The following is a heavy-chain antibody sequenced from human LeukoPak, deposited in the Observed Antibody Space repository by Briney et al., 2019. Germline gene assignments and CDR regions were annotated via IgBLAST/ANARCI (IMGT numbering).Heavy chain of an antibody. J-gene: IGHJ6*02. V-gene: IGHV3-11*01. D-gene: IGHD6-13*01. CDR1: GFTFSDYY. Sequence: PGGSLRLSCAASGFTFSDYYMSWIRQAPGKGLEWVSYISSSGSTIYYADSVKGRFTISRDNAKNSLYLQMNSLRAEDTAVYYCAQSSSWFRYGMDVWGQGTTVTVSS. CDR2: ISSSGSTI. CDR3: AQSSSWFRYGMDV.